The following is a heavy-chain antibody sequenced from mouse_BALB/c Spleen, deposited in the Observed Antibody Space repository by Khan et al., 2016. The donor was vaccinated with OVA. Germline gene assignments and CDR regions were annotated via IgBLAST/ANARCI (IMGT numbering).Heavy chain of an antibody. D-gene: IGHD1-1*01. CDR3: ARRGLRWDFDY. CDR2: INPSTGYT. Sequence: QIQLVQSGAELAQPGASVKMSCKASGYTFINYWIPWVKQRPGQGLEWIGYINPSTGYTEYNHNFKDKATFTADKSSSTAYMQLSNLTSEDSAVYYCARRGLRWDFDYWGQGTTLTVSS. CDR1: GYTFINYW. V-gene: IGHV1-7*01. J-gene: IGHJ2*01.